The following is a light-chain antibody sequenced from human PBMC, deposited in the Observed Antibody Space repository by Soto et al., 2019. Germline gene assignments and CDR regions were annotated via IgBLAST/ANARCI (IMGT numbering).Light chain of an antibody. CDR3: QQRSDWPIT. CDR1: QSVSRY. J-gene: IGKJ5*01. Sequence: EIVLTQSPATLSLSPGERATLSCRASQSVSRYLAWYQQIPGQAPRLLIYDASNRATGIPARFSGSGSGTDFTLTISGLEPEDFAVYYCQQRSDWPITFGQGTRLEIK. V-gene: IGKV3-11*01. CDR2: DAS.